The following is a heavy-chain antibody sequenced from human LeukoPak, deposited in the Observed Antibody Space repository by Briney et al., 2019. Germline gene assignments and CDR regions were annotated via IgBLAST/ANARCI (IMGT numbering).Heavy chain of an antibody. D-gene: IGHD6-13*01. CDR3: ATPGGYSSSWYDPSSYFDY. V-gene: IGHV4-39*07. CDR1: GGSISSSSYY. CDR2: IYYSGST. Sequence: PSETLSLTCTVSGGSISSSSYYWGWIRQPPGKGLEWIGSIYYSGSTYYNPSLKSRVTISVDTSKNQFSLKLSSVTAADTAVYYCATPGGYSSSWYDPSSYFDYWGQGTLVTVSS. J-gene: IGHJ4*02.